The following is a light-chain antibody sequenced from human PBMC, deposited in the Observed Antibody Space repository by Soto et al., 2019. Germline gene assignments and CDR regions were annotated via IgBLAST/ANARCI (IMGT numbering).Light chain of an antibody. CDR2: AAS. Sequence: DIQLTQSPSFLSASVGDRVTITCRASQGISSYLAWYQQKPGKAPKLLIYAASTLQSGVPSRFSGSGSGTEFTLTISSLQTEDFATYYCQKHDNYPLTFGGGTKVEI. V-gene: IGKV1-9*01. J-gene: IGKJ4*01. CDR3: QKHDNYPLT. CDR1: QGISSY.